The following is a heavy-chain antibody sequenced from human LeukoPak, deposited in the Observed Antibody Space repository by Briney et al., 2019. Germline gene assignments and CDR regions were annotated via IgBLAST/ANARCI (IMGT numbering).Heavy chain of an antibody. CDR2: IYPGGSET. Sequence: GESLKISCKGLGYDFSTYWNAWVRERPGKGLEWMGIIYPGGSETRYDPSFQGQVTISADRSTSTAYLQWSCLRASDTAMYYCARASRDGYNQNFDHWGQGTLVTVSS. CDR1: GYDFSTYW. D-gene: IGHD5-24*01. V-gene: IGHV5-51*01. CDR3: ARASRDGYNQNFDH. J-gene: IGHJ4*02.